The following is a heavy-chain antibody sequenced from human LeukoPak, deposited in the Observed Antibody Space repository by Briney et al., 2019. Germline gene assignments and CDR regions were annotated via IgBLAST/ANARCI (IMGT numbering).Heavy chain of an antibody. CDR3: ARGDTWFDY. D-gene: IGHD5-18*01. Sequence: SETLSLTCTVSGGSISSYYWSWIRQPPGKGLEWIGYIYYSGSTYCNPSLKSRVTISVDTSKNQFSLRLNSVTAADTAVYYCARGDTWFDYWGQGTLVTVSS. V-gene: IGHV4-59*12. CDR2: IYYSGST. CDR1: GGSISSYY. J-gene: IGHJ4*02.